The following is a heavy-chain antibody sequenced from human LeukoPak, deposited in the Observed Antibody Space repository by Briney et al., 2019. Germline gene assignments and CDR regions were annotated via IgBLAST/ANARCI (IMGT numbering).Heavy chain of an antibody. CDR2: ISRSSSYI. V-gene: IGHV3-21*01. D-gene: IGHD5-12*01. J-gene: IGHJ4*02. CDR1: GFTFSSYT. CDR3: ALSGGYEDYFDY. Sequence: GESLRLSCAASGFTFSSYTMNWVRQAPGKGLEWVSSISRSSSYIYYADSMKGRFTISRDNANNSLFLQMNSLRAEDTAVYYCALSGGYEDYFDYWGQGTLVTVSS.